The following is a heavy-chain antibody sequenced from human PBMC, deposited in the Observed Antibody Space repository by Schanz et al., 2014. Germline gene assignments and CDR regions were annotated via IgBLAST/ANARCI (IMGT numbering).Heavy chain of an antibody. CDR1: GGSFSGYF. V-gene: IGHV4-34*01. J-gene: IGHJ4*02. D-gene: IGHD2-2*01. CDR2: ISHSGRT. Sequence: QVQLQQWGAGLLKPSETLSLTCAVYGGSFSGYFWSWTRQSPEKGLEWIGEISHSGRTTYNPSLKSRATISVDTSKNQFFLKLSSVAAADTAVYYCARPLAESAAAAFDSWGQGTLVAVSS. CDR3: ARPLAESAAAAFDS.